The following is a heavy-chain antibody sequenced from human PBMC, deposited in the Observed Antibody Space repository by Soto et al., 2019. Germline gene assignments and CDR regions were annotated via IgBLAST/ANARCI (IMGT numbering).Heavy chain of an antibody. J-gene: IGHJ4*02. CDR3: AGGQLERVLQY. CDR1: GDSISSGAYS. V-gene: IGHV4-30-2*01. Sequence: QLQLQESGSGLVEPSRTLSLTCAISGDSISSGAYSWTWVRQPPGKRLEWIGFMYYSGYSTYNPSLKGRVTMSVDQSKNQFSLNLISVTAADTAVYFCAGGQLERVLQYWGQGSLVTVSS. CDR2: MYYSGYS. D-gene: IGHD1-1*01.